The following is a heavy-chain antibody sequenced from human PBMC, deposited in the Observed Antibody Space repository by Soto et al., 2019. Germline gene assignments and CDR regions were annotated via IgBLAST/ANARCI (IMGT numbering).Heavy chain of an antibody. Sequence: QVQLQESGPGLVKPSETLSLTCTVSGGSISSYYWSWIRQPPGKGLEWIGYIYYSGSTNYNPSLKSRVTISVDTSKTQFSLKLSSVTAADTAVYYCARHDMVRGAYYYYYGMDVWGQGTTVTVSS. V-gene: IGHV4-59*08. CDR2: IYYSGST. D-gene: IGHD3-10*01. CDR3: ARHDMVRGAYYYYYGMDV. J-gene: IGHJ6*02. CDR1: GGSISSYY.